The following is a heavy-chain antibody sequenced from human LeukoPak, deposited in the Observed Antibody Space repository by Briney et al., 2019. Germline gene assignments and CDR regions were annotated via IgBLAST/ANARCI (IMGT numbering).Heavy chain of an antibody. Sequence: ASVKVSCKASGYTFTSYGISWVRQAPGQGLEWMGWISAYNGNTNYAQKLQGRVTMTTDTSTSTAYMELRSLRSDDTAVYYCARVQYSSGYYYYYGMDVWGQGTTVTVFS. V-gene: IGHV1-18*01. D-gene: IGHD3-22*01. CDR2: ISAYNGNT. CDR3: ARVQYSSGYYYYYGMDV. CDR1: GYTFTSYG. J-gene: IGHJ6*02.